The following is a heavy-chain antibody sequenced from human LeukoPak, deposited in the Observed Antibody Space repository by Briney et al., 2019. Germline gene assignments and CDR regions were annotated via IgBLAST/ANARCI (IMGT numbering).Heavy chain of an antibody. CDR1: GYTVTIYG. CDR2: LSAYNGNT. D-gene: IGHD5-24*01. J-gene: IGHJ4*02. V-gene: IGHV1-18*04. CDR3: ARGGYSYIDY. Sequence: ASVNLSLKASGYTVTIYGSSWFRQAPRQPLEWMVWLSAYNGNTNYAQNLQGRVTMTTDTSTSTAYMELRSLRSDDTAVYYCARGGYSYIDYWGQGTLVTVSS.